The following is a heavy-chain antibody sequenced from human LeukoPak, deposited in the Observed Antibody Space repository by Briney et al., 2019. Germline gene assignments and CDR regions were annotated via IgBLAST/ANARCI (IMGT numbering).Heavy chain of an antibody. D-gene: IGHD2-2*01. J-gene: IGHJ6*02. V-gene: IGHV3-74*01. CDR2: ISTDGKST. CDR3: VRDYQFIQEV. Sequence: PGGSLRHSCVASGFTFSNYWMLWVRQAPGKGLMWVSLISTDGKSTRYAESVKGRFTISRDNAKNALYLQMDILRVEDTALYFCVRDYQFIQEVCGQGTTVTVSS. CDR1: GFTFSNYW.